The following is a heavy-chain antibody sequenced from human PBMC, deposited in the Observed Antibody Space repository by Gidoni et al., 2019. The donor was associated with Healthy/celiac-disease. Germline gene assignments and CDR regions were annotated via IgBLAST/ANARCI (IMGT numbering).Heavy chain of an antibody. J-gene: IGHJ3*02. CDR2: IIPILGIA. CDR3: ATKYGGIAARLDAFDI. D-gene: IGHD6-6*01. CDR1: GGTFSSYA. V-gene: IGHV1-69*04. Sequence: QVQLVQSGAEVKTPGSSVKVSCKASGGTFSSYAISWVRQAPGQGLEWMGRIIPILGIANYAQKFQGRVTITADKSTSTAYMELSSLRSEDTAVYYCATKYGGIAARLDAFDIWGQGTMVTVSS.